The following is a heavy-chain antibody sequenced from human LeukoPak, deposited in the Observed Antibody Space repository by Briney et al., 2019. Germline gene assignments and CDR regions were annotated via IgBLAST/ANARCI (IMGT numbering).Heavy chain of an antibody. CDR2: IYSGGST. J-gene: IGHJ3*02. D-gene: IGHD2-21*01. CDR1: GFTVSSNY. CDR3: AGGFYCGGDCMGAFDI. Sequence: GGSLRLSCAASGFTVSSNYMSWVRQAPGKGLEWVSVIYSGGSTYYADSVKGRFTISRDNSKDTLYLQMNSLRAEDTAVYYCAGGFYCGGDCMGAFDIWGQGTMVTVSS. V-gene: IGHV3-66*02.